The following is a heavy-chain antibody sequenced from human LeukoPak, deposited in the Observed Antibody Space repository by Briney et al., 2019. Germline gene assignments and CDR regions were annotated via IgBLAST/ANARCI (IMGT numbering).Heavy chain of an antibody. CDR1: GFTFSSYA. CDR3: ARGGYSNYVFDY. D-gene: IGHD4-11*01. CDR2: ISGSGGST. J-gene: IGHJ4*02. V-gene: IGHV3-23*01. Sequence: GGSLRLSCAASGFTFSSYAMGWVRQAPGKGLEWVSAISGSGGSTYYADSVKGRFTISRDNAKNSLYLQMNSLRAEDTAVYYCARGGYSNYVFDYWGQGTLVTVSS.